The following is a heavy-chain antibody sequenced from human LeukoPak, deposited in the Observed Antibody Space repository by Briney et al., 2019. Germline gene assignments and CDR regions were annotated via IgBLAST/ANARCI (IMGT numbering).Heavy chain of an antibody. CDR3: ARGGAAAGPKVTGAFDI. CDR2: IYYSGST. J-gene: IGHJ3*02. D-gene: IGHD6-13*01. CDR1: GGSISSYY. V-gene: IGHV4-59*01. Sequence: RSSETLSLTCTVSGGSISSYYWSWIRQPPGKGLEWIGYIYYSGSTNYNPSLKSRVTISVDTSKNQFSLKLSSVTAADTAVYYCARGGAAAGPKVTGAFDIWGQGTMVTVSS.